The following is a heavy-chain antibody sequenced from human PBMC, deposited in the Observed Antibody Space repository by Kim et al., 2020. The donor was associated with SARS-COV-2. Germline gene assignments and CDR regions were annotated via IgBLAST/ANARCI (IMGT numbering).Heavy chain of an antibody. CDR3: ARDVRYYGSGSYYNFAFDY. V-gene: IGHV1-18*04. J-gene: IGHJ4*02. CDR1: GYTFTSYG. Sequence: ASVKVSCKASGYTFTSYGISWVRQAPGQGLEWMGWISAYNGNTNYAQKLQGRVTMTTDTSTSTAYMELRSLRSDDTAVYYCARDVRYYGSGSYYNFAFDYWGQRTLVTVSS. CDR2: ISAYNGNT. D-gene: IGHD3-10*01.